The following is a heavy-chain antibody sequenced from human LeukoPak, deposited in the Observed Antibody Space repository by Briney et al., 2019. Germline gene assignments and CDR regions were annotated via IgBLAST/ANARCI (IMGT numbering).Heavy chain of an antibody. CDR1: GGSFSGYY. CDR3: ARRRVAPYYFGY. J-gene: IGHJ4*02. D-gene: IGHD2-15*01. V-gene: IGHV4-34*01. Sequence: SETLSLTCAVYGGSFSGYYWSWIRQPPGKGLEWIGEINHSGSTNYNPSLKSRVTISVDTSKNQFSLKLSSVTAADTAVYYCARRRVAPYYFGYWGQGTLVTVSS. CDR2: INHSGST.